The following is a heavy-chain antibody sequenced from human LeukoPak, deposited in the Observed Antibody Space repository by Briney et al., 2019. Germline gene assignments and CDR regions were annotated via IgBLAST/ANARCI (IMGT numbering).Heavy chain of an antibody. CDR2: IYYSGTT. D-gene: IGHD6-19*01. CDR3: ARHVGTSGWYMWFVP. Sequence: PSETLSLTCTVSGGSTSSSYWSWIRQPPGKGLEWIGRIYYSGTTYYNPSLKSRVTISVDTSKNQFSLKLSSVTAADTAVYYCARHVGTSGWYMWFVPWGQGTLVTVSS. J-gene: IGHJ5*02. V-gene: IGHV4-59*05. CDR1: GGSTSSSY.